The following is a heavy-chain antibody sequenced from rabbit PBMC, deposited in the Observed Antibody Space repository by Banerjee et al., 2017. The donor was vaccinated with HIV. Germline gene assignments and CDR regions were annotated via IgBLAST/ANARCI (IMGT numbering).Heavy chain of an antibody. D-gene: IGHD2-1*01. CDR2: IRTVSGST. Sequence: QQQLEESGGGLVKPGGTLTLTCKASGIDFSNYYYMCWVRQAPGKGLEWIACIRTVSGSTYYASWAKGQFTISKTSSTTVTLQMTSLTAADTATYFCARNVDDYDYSFNLWGPGTLVTVS. V-gene: IGHV1S45*01. J-gene: IGHJ4*01. CDR3: ARNVDDYDYSFNL. CDR1: GIDFSNYYY.